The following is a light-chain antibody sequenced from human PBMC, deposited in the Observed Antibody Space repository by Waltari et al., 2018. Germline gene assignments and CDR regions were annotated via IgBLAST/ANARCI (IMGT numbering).Light chain of an antibody. V-gene: IGLV1-40*01. CDR1: RSNIGANYD. J-gene: IGLJ1*01. Sequence: QSVLTQPPSVSGAPGQRVTIPCTGSRSNIGANYDVPWYQQVPGTAPKPLTYGNSNRPSGVPDRFSASKSGTSASLAITGLQADDEADYYCQSYDSSLSRYVFGSGTEVTVL. CDR2: GNS. CDR3: QSYDSSLSRYV.